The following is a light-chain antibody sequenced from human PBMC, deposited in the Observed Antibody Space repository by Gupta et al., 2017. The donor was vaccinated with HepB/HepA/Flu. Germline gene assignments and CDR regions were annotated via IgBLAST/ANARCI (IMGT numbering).Light chain of an antibody. J-gene: IGKJ1*01. CDR2: WAS. Sequence: DIVMTQSPDSLAVSLGEWATINCKSSQSVLYSSNNKNYLAWYQQKPGQPPKLLIYWASTREYGVPDRFSGSGSGTDFTLTISFLQAEDAAVYYCQQYYSTPPTWTFGQGTKVEIK. V-gene: IGKV4-1*01. CDR3: QQYYSTPPTWT. CDR1: QSVLYSSNNKNY.